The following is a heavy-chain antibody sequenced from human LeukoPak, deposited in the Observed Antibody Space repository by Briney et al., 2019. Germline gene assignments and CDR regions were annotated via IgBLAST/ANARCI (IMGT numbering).Heavy chain of an antibody. V-gene: IGHV4-39*01. CDR1: GGSISSSSYY. CDR3: ARGRAYGSGSYFRP. D-gene: IGHD3-10*01. J-gene: IGHJ4*02. CDR2: IYYSGNT. Sequence: SETLSLTCTVSGGSISSSSYYWGWIRQPPGKGLEWIGSIYYSGNTYYTPSLKSRVTISVDTSKNQFSLKLSSVTAADTAVYYCARGRAYGSGSYFRPWGQGTLVTVSS.